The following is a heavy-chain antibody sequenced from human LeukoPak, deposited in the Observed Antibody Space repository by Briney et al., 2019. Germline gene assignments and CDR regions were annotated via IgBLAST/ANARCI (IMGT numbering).Heavy chain of an antibody. V-gene: IGHV1-2*02. CDR2: INPKSGGT. CDR3: VRAGELDY. Sequence: ASVKVSCKASGYTFTDYYMNWVRQAPGQGLEWMGWINPKSGGTKYAQKFQGRVTMTRNTSITTAYMELTILSSDDTAVFYCVRAGELDYWGQGTLVTVSS. CDR1: GYTFTDYY. D-gene: IGHD7-27*01. J-gene: IGHJ4*02.